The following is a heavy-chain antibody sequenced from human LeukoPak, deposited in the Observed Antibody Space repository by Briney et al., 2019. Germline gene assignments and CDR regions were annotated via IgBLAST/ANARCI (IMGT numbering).Heavy chain of an antibody. J-gene: IGHJ5*02. V-gene: IGHV3-30*18. CDR2: ISHDGSKT. CDR1: GFTFNSYG. D-gene: IGHD6-19*01. CDR3: AKDVGQWQNWYWFAP. Sequence: PGRSLTLSCAASGFTFNSYGMHWVRQAPGKGLEWVAAISHDGSKTYYGDSVKGRFTISRDNSKNTFLQMNSLRPEDTAIYYCAKDVGQWQNWYWFAPWGQGTLGIVSS.